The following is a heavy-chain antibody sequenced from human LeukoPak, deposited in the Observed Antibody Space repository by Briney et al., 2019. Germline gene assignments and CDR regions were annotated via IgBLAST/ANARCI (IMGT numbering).Heavy chain of an antibody. CDR1: GFTFSSYG. V-gene: IGHV3-7*01. CDR3: ARDRVNYFDY. D-gene: IGHD3-10*01. CDR2: INQDGSEK. Sequence: GRSLRLSCAASGFTFSSYGMHWVRQAPGKGLEWVANINQDGSEKSYVDSVKGRFTISGDNAKKSLYLQMNSLRAEDTAVYNCARDRVNYFDYWGQGNLVTVSS. J-gene: IGHJ4*02.